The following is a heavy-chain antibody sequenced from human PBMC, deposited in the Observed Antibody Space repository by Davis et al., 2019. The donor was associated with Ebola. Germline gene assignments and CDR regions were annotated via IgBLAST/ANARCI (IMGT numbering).Heavy chain of an antibody. CDR1: GVSISRHD. D-gene: IGHD3-10*01. J-gene: IGHJ4*02. CDR3: SERGSSV. V-gene: IGHV4-59*03. Sequence: PSETLSLTCTVSGVSISRHDWSWIRQPPGKRLEWIGSIYYTGNAYYNSSLASRATISVNTSKNQFSLKLTSVTAADTAMYYCSERGSSVWGQGTLVTVSS. CDR2: IYYTGNA.